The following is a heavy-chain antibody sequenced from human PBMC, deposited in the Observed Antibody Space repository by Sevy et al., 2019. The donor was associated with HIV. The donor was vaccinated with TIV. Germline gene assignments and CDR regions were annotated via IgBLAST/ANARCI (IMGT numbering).Heavy chain of an antibody. J-gene: IGHJ4*02. V-gene: IGHV3-30*02. CDR2: IQYDGSNK. Sequence: GGSLRLSCAASGFSFSSYGMHWVRQAPGKGLEWMSYIQYDGSNKDDADSVKGRFTISRDNSKNTLYLQKNSLRVEDTAVFYCVKEGGGEGGDHWGQGTLVTVSS. D-gene: IGHD2-21*01. CDR1: GFSFSSYG. CDR3: VKEGGGEGGDH.